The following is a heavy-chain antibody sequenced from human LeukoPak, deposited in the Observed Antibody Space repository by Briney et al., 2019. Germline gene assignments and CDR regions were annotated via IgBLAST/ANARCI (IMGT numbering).Heavy chain of an antibody. J-gene: IGHJ4*02. D-gene: IGHD6-19*01. CDR1: GGSFSGYY. CDR2: INHSGST. V-gene: IGHV4-34*01. CDR3: ARGRAVAGWSRYYFDY. Sequence: SETLSLTCAVYGGSFSGYYWSWIRQPPGKGLEWIGEINHSGSTNYNPSIKSRVTISVDTSKNQFSLKLSSVTAADTAVYYCARGRAVAGWSRYYFDYWGQGTLVTVSS.